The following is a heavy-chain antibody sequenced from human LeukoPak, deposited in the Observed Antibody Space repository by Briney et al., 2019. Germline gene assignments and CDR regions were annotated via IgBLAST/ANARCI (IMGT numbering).Heavy chain of an antibody. J-gene: IGHJ6*02. CDR2: IYYSGST. Sequence: SETLSLTCTVSGGSVSSGSDYWSWIRQPPGKGLEWIGYIYYSGSTNYNPSLKSRVTISVDTSKNQFSLKLSSVTATDTAVYYCARVKYYYDSSGPFHYLYGMDVWGQGTTVTVSS. CDR3: ARVKYYYDSSGPFHYLYGMDV. D-gene: IGHD3-22*01. V-gene: IGHV4-61*01. CDR1: GGSVSSGSDY.